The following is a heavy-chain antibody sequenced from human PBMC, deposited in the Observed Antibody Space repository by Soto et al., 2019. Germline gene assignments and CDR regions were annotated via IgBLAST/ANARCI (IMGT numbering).Heavy chain of an antibody. CDR2: INPNSGGT. CDR3: ARDPPPTYYYDSSGPAVYYYRMDV. V-gene: IGHV1-2*02. CDR1: GYTFTGYY. Sequence: ASVKVSCKASGYTFTGYYMHWVRQAPGQGLEWMGWINPNSGGTNYAQKFQGRVTMTRDTSISTAYMELSRLRSDDTAVYYCARDPPPTYYYDSSGPAVYYYRMDVWGQGTTVTVSS. J-gene: IGHJ6*02. D-gene: IGHD3-22*01.